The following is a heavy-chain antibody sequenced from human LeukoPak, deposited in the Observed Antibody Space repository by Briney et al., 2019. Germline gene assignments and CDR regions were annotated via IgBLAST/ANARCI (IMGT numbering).Heavy chain of an antibody. Sequence: ASVKVSCKASGYTFTGYYMHWVRQAPGQGLEWMGWISAYNGSTNYAQKLQGRVTMTTDTSTSTAYMELRSLRSDDTAVYYCARDLPLYYGRSYWGQGTLVTVSS. CDR3: ARDLPLYYGRSY. CDR1: GYTFTGYY. D-gene: IGHD3-10*01. J-gene: IGHJ4*02. CDR2: ISAYNGST. V-gene: IGHV1-18*04.